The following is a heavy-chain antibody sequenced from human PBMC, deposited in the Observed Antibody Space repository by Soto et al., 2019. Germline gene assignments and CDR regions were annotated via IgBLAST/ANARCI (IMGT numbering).Heavy chain of an antibody. V-gene: IGHV5-51*01. D-gene: IGHD1-26*01. CDR3: ARRSATTPAYYYGMDV. CDR2: ICPGDSDT. J-gene: IGHJ6*02. CDR1: GYSFTIYW. Sequence: PGESLKISCKGSGYSFTIYWIGWVRQMPGKGLEWMGIICPGDSDTRYSPSFQGQVTISADKSISTAYLQWSSLKASDTAMYYCARRSATTPAYYYGMDVWGQGTTVTVSS.